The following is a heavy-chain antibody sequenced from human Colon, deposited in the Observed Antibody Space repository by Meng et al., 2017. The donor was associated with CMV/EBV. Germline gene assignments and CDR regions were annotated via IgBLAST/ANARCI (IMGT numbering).Heavy chain of an antibody. CDR2: IKQDGSEK. CDR3: ARVARASFDY. J-gene: IGHJ4*02. CDR1: GFIFSVYE. Sequence: GGSLRLSCAASGFIFSVYEMNWVRQAPGKGLEWVANIKQDGSEKYYVDSVKGRFTISRDNAKNSLYLQMNSLRAEDTAVYYCARVARASFDYWGQGALVTVSS. V-gene: IGHV3-7*01. D-gene: IGHD2-21*01.